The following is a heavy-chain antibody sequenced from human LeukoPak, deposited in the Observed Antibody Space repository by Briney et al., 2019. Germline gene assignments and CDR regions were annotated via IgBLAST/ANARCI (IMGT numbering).Heavy chain of an antibody. Sequence: GGSLRLSCAASGFTFNNYWMSWVRQAPGKGLEWVANIKQDGSEKYYVDSVKGRFTISRDNAKNSLYLQMNSLRAEDTAVYYCARDGYCSSTSCHGEAFDIWGQGTMVTVSS. CDR1: GFTFNNYW. CDR2: IKQDGSEK. CDR3: ARDGYCSSTSCHGEAFDI. V-gene: IGHV3-7*01. J-gene: IGHJ3*02. D-gene: IGHD2-2*03.